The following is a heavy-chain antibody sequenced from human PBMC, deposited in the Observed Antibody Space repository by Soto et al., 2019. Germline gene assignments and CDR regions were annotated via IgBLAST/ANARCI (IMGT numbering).Heavy chain of an antibody. CDR3: ARGWRGCSGVSCYGSAY. CDR2: MNPNSGNT. CDR1: GYTFTSYD. D-gene: IGHD2-15*01. Sequence: QVQLVQSGAEVKKPGASVKVSCKASGYTFTSYDINWVRQATGQGLEWMGWMNPNSGNTGYAQKFQGRVTMTRNTSISTAYMELSSLRSEDTAVYYCARGWRGCSGVSCYGSAYWGQGTLVTVSS. V-gene: IGHV1-8*01. J-gene: IGHJ4*02.